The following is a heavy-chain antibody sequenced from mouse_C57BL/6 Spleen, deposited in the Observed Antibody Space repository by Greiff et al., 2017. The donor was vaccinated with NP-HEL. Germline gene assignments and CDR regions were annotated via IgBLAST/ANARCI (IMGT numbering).Heavy chain of an antibody. V-gene: IGHV1-9*01. J-gene: IGHJ3*01. D-gene: IGHD1-1*01. Sequence: VQLQQSGAELMKPGASVKLSCKATGYTFTGYWIEWVKQRPGHGLEWIGEILPGSGSTNYNEKFKGKATFTADTSSNTAYMQLSSLTTEDSAIYYCASRRDYGSSYPDWFAYWGQGTLVTVSA. CDR2: ILPGSGST. CDR1: GYTFTGYW. CDR3: ASRRDYGSSYPDWFAY.